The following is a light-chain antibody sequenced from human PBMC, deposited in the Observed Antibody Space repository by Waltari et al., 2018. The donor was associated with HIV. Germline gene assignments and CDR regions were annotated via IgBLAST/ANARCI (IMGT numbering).Light chain of an antibody. V-gene: IGLV1-40*01. CDR2: GNN. CDR3: QSYDINLRGEL. J-gene: IGLJ2*01. Sequence: QSVLTQPPSVSGALGQRVTISCPGSRSNIGAGHDIHWYQQLPGTAPKLLIYGNNNRPSGVPDRFSGSKSATSDSLAITGLQAEDEADYYCQSYDINLRGELFGGGTKLTVL. CDR1: RSNIGAGHD.